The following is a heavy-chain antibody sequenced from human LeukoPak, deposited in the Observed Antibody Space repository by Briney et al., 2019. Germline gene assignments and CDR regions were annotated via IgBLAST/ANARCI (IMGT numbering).Heavy chain of an antibody. CDR3: ARHVIGSDWYAGAHWYFDL. Sequence: PSETLSLTCTVSGGSISSYYWSWIRQPPGKGLEWIGYTSYSGSTNYKSSLKSRLTISVDTSKNQFSLKLSSVTAADTAVYYCARHVIGSDWYAGAHWYFDLWGRGTLVTVSS. V-gene: IGHV4-59*08. CDR2: TSYSGST. J-gene: IGHJ2*01. D-gene: IGHD6-19*01. CDR1: GGSISSYY.